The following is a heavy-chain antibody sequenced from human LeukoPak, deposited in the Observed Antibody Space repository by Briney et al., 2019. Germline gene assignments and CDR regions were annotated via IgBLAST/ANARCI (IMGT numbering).Heavy chain of an antibody. Sequence: GGSLRLSCAASGFTFSSYAMHWVRQAPGKGLEYVSAISSNGGSTYYANSVKGRFTISRDNSKNTLYLQMGSLRAEDTAVYYCAREADYDFWSGYRLDYWGQGTLVAVSS. CDR3: AREADYDFWSGYRLDY. CDR1: GFTFSSYA. CDR2: ISSNGGST. V-gene: IGHV3-64*01. J-gene: IGHJ4*02. D-gene: IGHD3-3*01.